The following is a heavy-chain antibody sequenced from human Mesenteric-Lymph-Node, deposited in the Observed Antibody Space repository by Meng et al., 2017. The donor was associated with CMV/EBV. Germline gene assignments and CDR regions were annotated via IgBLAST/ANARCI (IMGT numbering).Heavy chain of an antibody. Sequence: SVKVSCKASGGTFSIYTINWVRQAPGQGLEWMGRIIPILDITHYAQRFQGRVTITADKSTGTAFLDLSSLRHEDTALYYCARGGTYSDDYYGMDVWGQGTTVTVSS. J-gene: IGHJ6*02. CDR2: IIPILDIT. D-gene: IGHD2-15*01. CDR3: ARGGTYSDDYYGMDV. CDR1: GGTFSIYT. V-gene: IGHV1-69*02.